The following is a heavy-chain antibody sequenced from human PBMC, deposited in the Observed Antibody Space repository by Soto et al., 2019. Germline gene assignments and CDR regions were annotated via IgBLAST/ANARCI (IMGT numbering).Heavy chain of an antibody. J-gene: IGHJ5*02. CDR1: GFTFSSYE. D-gene: IGHD3-22*01. CDR3: ARDGVYYSGSSGYHNWFDA. V-gene: IGHV3-48*03. Sequence: HPEGSLRLSGAASGFTFSSYEMNWVRHAPGNGLEWVSYISSSGSTIYYADSGKGRFTISRDNAKNSLYLQMNSLIAEDTAVYYGARDGVYYSGSSGYHNWFDAWGQGTLVTVSS. CDR2: ISSSGSTI.